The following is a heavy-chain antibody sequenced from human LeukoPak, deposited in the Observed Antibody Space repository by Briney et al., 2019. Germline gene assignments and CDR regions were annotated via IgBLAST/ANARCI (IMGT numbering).Heavy chain of an antibody. CDR1: GGSISSSSYY. Sequence: SETLSLTCTVSGGSISSSSYYWGWIRQPPVKGLEWIGSIYYSGSTYYNPSLKSRVTISVDTSKNQFSLKLSSVTAADTAVYYCARTSIAARRANAFDIWGQGTMVTVSS. J-gene: IGHJ3*02. CDR3: ARTSIAARRANAFDI. D-gene: IGHD6-6*01. CDR2: IYYSGST. V-gene: IGHV4-39*07.